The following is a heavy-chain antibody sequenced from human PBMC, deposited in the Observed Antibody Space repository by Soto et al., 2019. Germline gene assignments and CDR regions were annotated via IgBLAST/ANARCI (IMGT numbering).Heavy chain of an antibody. Sequence: PGGSLRLSCAASGFTFSSYWMHWVRQVPEKGLVWVSRINSVGSITNYADAVKGRFTISRDNVKNTLYLQMNSLRAEDTAVYYCVRYPRSVGGSYRPDYWGQGTLVTVSS. V-gene: IGHV3-74*01. D-gene: IGHD3-16*02. J-gene: IGHJ4*02. CDR2: INSVGSIT. CDR1: GFTFSSYW. CDR3: VRYPRSVGGSYRPDY.